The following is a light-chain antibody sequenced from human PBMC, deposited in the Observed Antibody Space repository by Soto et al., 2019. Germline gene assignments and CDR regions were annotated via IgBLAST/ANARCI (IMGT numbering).Light chain of an antibody. CDR3: QQYDNYPLT. CDR2: DAS. V-gene: IGKV1-5*01. Sequence: DIQMTHSPATLSASVGDRVTITCRASQSVRSWLAWYQQKPGTAPKLLIFDASRLESGVPSRFSGSASGTEFTLTISSLQPDDFETYYCQQYDNYPLTFGGGTKVDIK. J-gene: IGKJ4*01. CDR1: QSVRSW.